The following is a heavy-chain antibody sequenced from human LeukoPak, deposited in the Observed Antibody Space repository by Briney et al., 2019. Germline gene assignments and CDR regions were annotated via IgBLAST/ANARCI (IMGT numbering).Heavy chain of an antibody. CDR3: SRDSPRDGDTYAEYFQH. Sequence: SEALSLTCTGSGGSISGYYWNWIRQSPGKGLDWIGNIYDRGNIYDTGTTKYNPSLNSRVSMSGHMCKDQFTLKLNSVTAPDTAVYYCSRDSPRDGDTYAEYFQHCGRGTMVTVSS. V-gene: IGHV4-59*01. CDR2: IYDRGNIYDTGTT. CDR1: GGSISGYY. J-gene: IGHJ1*01. D-gene: IGHD5-24*01.